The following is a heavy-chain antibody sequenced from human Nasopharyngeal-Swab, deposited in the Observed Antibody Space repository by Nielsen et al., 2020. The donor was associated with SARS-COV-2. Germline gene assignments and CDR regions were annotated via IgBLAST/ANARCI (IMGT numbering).Heavy chain of an antibody. Sequence: WLRQAPGQGLEWMGGIIPIFGTANYAQKLQGRVTMTTDTSTSTAYMELRSLRSDDTAVYYCAREDDYDVLTGYPKPLDYWGQGTLVTVSS. CDR3: AREDDYDVLTGYPKPLDY. D-gene: IGHD3-9*01. CDR2: IIPIFGTA. V-gene: IGHV1-69*05. J-gene: IGHJ4*02.